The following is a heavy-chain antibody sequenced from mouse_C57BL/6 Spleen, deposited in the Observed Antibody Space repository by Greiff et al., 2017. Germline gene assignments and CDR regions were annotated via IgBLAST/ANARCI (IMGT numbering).Heavy chain of an antibody. V-gene: IGHV1-19*01. D-gene: IGHD2-5*01. CDR2: INPYNGGT. Sequence: EVQLQESGPVLVKPGASVKMSCKASGYTFTDYYMNWVKQSHGKSLEWIGVINPYNGGTSYNQKFKGKATLTVDKSSSTANMELNSLTSEDSAVYYCARYSSYAMDYWGQGTSVTVSS. CDR3: ARYSSYAMDY. J-gene: IGHJ4*01. CDR1: GYTFTDYY.